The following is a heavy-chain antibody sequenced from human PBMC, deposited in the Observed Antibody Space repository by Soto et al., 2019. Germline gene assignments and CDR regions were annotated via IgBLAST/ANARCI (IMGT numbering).Heavy chain of an antibody. V-gene: IGHV3-30-3*01. Sequence: PGGSLRLSCAASGFTFSSYAMHWVRQAPGKGLEWVAVISYDGSNKYYADSVKGRFTISRDNSKNTLYLQMNSLRAEDTAVYYCARDFLDIVLVPAAILGYWGQGTLVTVS. J-gene: IGHJ4*02. D-gene: IGHD2-2*02. CDR2: ISYDGSNK. CDR1: GFTFSSYA. CDR3: ARDFLDIVLVPAAILGY.